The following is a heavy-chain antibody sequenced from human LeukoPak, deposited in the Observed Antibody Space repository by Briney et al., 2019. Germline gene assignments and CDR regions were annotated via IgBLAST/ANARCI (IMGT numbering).Heavy chain of an antibody. D-gene: IGHD2-21*02. J-gene: IGHJ5*02. Sequence: SVKVSCKASGGTFSSYAISWVRQAPGQGLEWMGGIIPIFGTANYAQKFQGRVTITADESTSTAYMELSSLRSEDTAVYYCAREYIVVVTATSGHSNWFDPWGQGTLVTVSS. CDR3: AREYIVVVTATSGHSNWFDP. CDR1: GGTFSSYA. CDR2: IIPIFGTA. V-gene: IGHV1-69*13.